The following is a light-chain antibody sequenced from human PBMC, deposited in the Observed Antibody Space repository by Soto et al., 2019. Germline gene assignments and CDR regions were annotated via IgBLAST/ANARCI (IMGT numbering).Light chain of an antibody. Sequence: EIVLTQSPATLSLSPGERATLSCRASQSVSSYLAWYQQKPGQAPRLLIYDASNRATGIPARFSGSGSGTDFTLTISSIQPEDFAVYYCQQHCNWLMYTFGQGTKLEIK. J-gene: IGKJ2*01. CDR2: DAS. V-gene: IGKV3-11*01. CDR3: QQHCNWLMYT. CDR1: QSVSSY.